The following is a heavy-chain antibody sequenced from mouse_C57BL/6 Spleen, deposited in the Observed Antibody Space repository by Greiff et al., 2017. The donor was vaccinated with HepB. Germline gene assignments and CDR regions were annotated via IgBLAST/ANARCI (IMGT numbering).Heavy chain of an antibody. Sequence: EVQLQQSGAELVRPGASVKLSCTASGFNIKDDYMHWVKQRPEQGLEWIGWIDPENGDTEYASKFQGKATITADTSSNTAYLQLSSLTSEVTAVYYCTTGPYYGSRFAYWGQGTLVTVSA. CDR2: IDPENGDT. D-gene: IGHD1-1*01. V-gene: IGHV14-4*01. J-gene: IGHJ3*01. CDR1: GFNIKDDY. CDR3: TTGPYYGSRFAY.